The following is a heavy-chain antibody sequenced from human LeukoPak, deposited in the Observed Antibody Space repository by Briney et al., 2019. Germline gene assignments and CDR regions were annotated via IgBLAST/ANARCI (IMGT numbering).Heavy chain of an antibody. Sequence: ASVKVSCKASGYTFTSYYMHWVRQAPGQGLEWMGIINPSGGSTNYAQKFQGRVTMTRDTSTSTVYMELSSLRSEDTAVYYCARVRKRITMVVVTKAEGWFDPWGQGTLVTVSS. D-gene: IGHD3-22*01. CDR3: ARVRKRITMVVVTKAEGWFDP. V-gene: IGHV1-46*01. J-gene: IGHJ5*02. CDR2: INPSGGST. CDR1: GYTFTSYY.